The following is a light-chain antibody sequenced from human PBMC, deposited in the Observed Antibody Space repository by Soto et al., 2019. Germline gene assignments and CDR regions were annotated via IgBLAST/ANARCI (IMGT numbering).Light chain of an antibody. CDR2: EVT. Sequence: QSALTQPPSASGSPGQSVTISCTGSNSDVGGYDYVSWYQQHPGKAPKLLIYEVTKRPSGVPDRFSGSKSGNTASLTVSGLQTEDEADYYCSSYAGTSIIYVFGGGTKVTV. CDR1: NSDVGGYDY. CDR3: SSYAGTSIIYV. J-gene: IGLJ1*01. V-gene: IGLV2-8*01.